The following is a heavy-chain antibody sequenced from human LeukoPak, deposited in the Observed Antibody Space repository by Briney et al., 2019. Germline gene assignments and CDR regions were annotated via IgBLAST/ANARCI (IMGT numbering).Heavy chain of an antibody. CDR1: GYTFTSYY. J-gene: IGHJ5*02. V-gene: IGHV1-46*01. CDR3: ARDHYFHGEGILTGYPSNWFDP. D-gene: IGHD3-9*01. CDR2: INPSGGST. Sequence: ASVKVSCTASGYTFTSYYMHWVRQAPGQGLEWMGIINPSGGSTSYAQKFQGRVTMTRDMSTSTVYMELSSLRSEDTAVYYCARDHYFHGEGILTGYPSNWFDPWGQGTLVTVSS.